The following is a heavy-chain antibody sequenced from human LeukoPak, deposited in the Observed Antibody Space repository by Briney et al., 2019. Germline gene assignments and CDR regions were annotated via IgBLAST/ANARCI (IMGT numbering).Heavy chain of an antibody. D-gene: IGHD3-10*01. J-gene: IGHJ4*02. CDR1: GYTFTGYD. Sequence: ASVKVSCKASGYTFTGYDINWVRQATGQGLEWMGWMNPNSGNTGYAQKFQGRVTMTRNTSISTAYMELSSLRSEDTAVYYCARGKPRITMVRGVYEYYFDYWGQGTLVTVSS. CDR2: MNPNSGNT. CDR3: ARGKPRITMVRGVYEYYFDY. V-gene: IGHV1-8*01.